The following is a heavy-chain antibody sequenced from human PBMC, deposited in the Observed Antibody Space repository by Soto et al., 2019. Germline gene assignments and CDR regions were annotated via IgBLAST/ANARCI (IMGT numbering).Heavy chain of an antibody. V-gene: IGHV1-69*12. CDR3: ARHVPAAGYYYGMDV. J-gene: IGHJ6*02. D-gene: IGHD2-2*01. Sequence: QVQLVQSGAEVKKPGSSVKVSCKASGGTFSSYAISWVRQAPGQGLEWMGGIIPIFGTANYAQKFQGRVKITADDTTGTAYMELSSLRSEGTAVYYCARHVPAAGYYYGMDVWGQGTTVTVSS. CDR1: GGTFSSYA. CDR2: IIPIFGTA.